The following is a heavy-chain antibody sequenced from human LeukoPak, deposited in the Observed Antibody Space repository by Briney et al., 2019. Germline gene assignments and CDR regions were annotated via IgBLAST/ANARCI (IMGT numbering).Heavy chain of an antibody. CDR2: ISSSSDHI. D-gene: IGHD1-26*01. Sequence: GGSLRLSCAASGSTFSSYSMNWVRQAPGKGLEWVSSISSSSDHIAYADSVKGRFTISRDNSKNTLYLQVNSLRAEDTAVYYCAKGGKWDVTPFDYWGQGTLVTVSS. CDR3: AKGGKWDVTPFDY. J-gene: IGHJ4*02. CDR1: GSTFSSYS. V-gene: IGHV3-21*04.